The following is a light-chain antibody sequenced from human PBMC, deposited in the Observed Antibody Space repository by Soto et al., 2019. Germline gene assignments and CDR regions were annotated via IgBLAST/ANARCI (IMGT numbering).Light chain of an antibody. CDR3: ETWDRNTWV. V-gene: IGLV4-60*02. J-gene: IGLJ3*02. CDR1: SGHSSYI. Sequence: QAVVTQSSSASASLGSSVKLTCTLSSGHSSYIIAWHQQQPGKAPRYLMKLEGSGSYNKGSGVPDRFSGSSSGADRYLTIANLQFEDEADYYCETWDRNTWVFGGGTKLTVL. CDR2: LEGSGSY.